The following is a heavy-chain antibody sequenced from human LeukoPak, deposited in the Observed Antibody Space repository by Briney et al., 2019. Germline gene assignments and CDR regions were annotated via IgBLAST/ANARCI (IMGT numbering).Heavy chain of an antibody. J-gene: IGHJ4*02. Sequence: GGSLRLSCAASGFTFSNAWMSWVRQAPGKGLGWVGRIKSKTDGGTTDYAAPVKGRFTISRDDSKNTLYLQMNSLKTEDTAVYYCTTSLWFGETYFDYWGQGTLVTVSS. CDR1: GFTFSNAW. CDR3: TTSLWFGETYFDY. D-gene: IGHD3-10*01. CDR2: IKSKTDGGTT. V-gene: IGHV3-15*01.